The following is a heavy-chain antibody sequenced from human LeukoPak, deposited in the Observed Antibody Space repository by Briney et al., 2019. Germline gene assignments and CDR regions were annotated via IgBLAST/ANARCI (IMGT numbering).Heavy chain of an antibody. CDR3: ARATYYYDSSGYYPLDY. J-gene: IGHJ4*02. CDR1: GGSISRYY. CDR2: IYYSGST. V-gene: IGHV4-59*01. D-gene: IGHD3-22*01. Sequence: SETLSLTCTVSGGSISRYYWSWIRQPPGKGLEWIGYIYYSGSTNYNPSLKSRVTISVDTSKNQFSLKLSSVTAADTAVYCCARATYYYDSSGYYPLDYWGQGTLVTVSS.